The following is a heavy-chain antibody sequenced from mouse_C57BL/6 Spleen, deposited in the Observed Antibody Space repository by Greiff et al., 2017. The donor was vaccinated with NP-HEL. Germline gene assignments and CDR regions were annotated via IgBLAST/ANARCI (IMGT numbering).Heavy chain of an antibody. CDR3: ARSSFDDYDPYYFDY. V-gene: IGHV1-53*01. CDR2: INPSNGGT. J-gene: IGHJ2*01. D-gene: IGHD2-4*01. Sequence: VQLQQSGTDLVKPGASVKLSCKASGYTFTSYWMHWVKQRPGQGLEWIGNINPSNGGTNYNEKFKRKATLTVDKSSSTAYMQLSSLTSEDSAVDYCARSSFDDYDPYYFDYWGQGTTLTVSS. CDR1: GYTFTSYW.